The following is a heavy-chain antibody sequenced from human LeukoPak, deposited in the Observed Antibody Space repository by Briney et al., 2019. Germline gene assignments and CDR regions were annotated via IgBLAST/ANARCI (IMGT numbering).Heavy chain of an antibody. CDR1: GFTFSSYS. D-gene: IGHD6-13*01. CDR3: ARAKSHSSWYKKRGKYFDY. J-gene: IGHJ4*02. Sequence: GGSLRLSCAASGFTFSSYSMNRVRQAPGKGLEWVSSISSSSSYIYYADSVKGRFTISRDNSKNTLYLQMDNLRAEDTAVYYCARAKSHSSWYKKRGKYFDYWGQGTLVTVSS. CDR2: ISSSSSYI. V-gene: IGHV3-21*04.